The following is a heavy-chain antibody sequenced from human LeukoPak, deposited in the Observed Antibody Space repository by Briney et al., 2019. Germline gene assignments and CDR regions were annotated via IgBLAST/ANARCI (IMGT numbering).Heavy chain of an antibody. V-gene: IGHV1-2*02. J-gene: IGHJ4*02. CDR3: ARARWQLVPYFDS. CDR2: INPNSGGT. D-gene: IGHD6-6*01. Sequence: ASVKVSCKASGYTFTDYYMHWVRQAPGQGLEWMGWINPNSGGTNFAQKFQGRVAMTRDTSISTAYLELGSLRSDDTAVYFCARARWQLVPYFDSWGQGTLVTISS. CDR1: GYTFTDYY.